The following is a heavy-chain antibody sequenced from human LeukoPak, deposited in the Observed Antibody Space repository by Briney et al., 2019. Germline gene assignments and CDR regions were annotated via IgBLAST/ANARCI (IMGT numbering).Heavy chain of an antibody. CDR2: IYWNDDK. J-gene: IGHJ4*02. CDR1: GFSLSASGVG. Sequence: SGPTLVNPTQTLTLTCTFSGFSLSASGVGVGWIRQPPGKALEWLALIYWNDDKRYSPSLKSRLTITKDTSKNQVVLTMTNMDPVDTATYYCAHLNSFDCSSTSCYKKNFDYWGQGTLVTVSS. V-gene: IGHV2-5*01. CDR3: AHLNSFDCSSTSCYKKNFDY. D-gene: IGHD2-2*01.